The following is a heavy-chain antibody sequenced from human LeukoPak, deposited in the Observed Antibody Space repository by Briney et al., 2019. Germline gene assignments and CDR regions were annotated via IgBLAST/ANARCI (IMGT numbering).Heavy chain of an antibody. D-gene: IGHD6-13*01. J-gene: IGHJ4*02. CDR1: GGSISSRSYY. CDR2: IYYDGST. CDR3: ASVTQHWPHYYSDY. Sequence: SETLSLACTVSGGSISSRSYYWGWVRQPPGKGLEWVGNIYYDGSTYYNPSLKSRVTISVDTSKTQFSLKLRSLTAADTAVYYCASVTQHWPHYYSDYWGQGTLVTVSS. V-gene: IGHV4-39*07.